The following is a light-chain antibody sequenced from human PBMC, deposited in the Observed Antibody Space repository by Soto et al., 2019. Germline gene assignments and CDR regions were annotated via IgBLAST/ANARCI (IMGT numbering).Light chain of an antibody. J-gene: IGKJ2*01. Sequence: EIVLTQSPATLSLSPGERATLSCRASQSIGTYLAWYQQKPGQAPRLLIYDASKRATGIPARFSGSGSGTDFTLTISSLEPEDFAVYYCHQRSGWPHTFGQGTKLEIK. CDR1: QSIGTY. CDR2: DAS. V-gene: IGKV3-11*01. CDR3: HQRSGWPHT.